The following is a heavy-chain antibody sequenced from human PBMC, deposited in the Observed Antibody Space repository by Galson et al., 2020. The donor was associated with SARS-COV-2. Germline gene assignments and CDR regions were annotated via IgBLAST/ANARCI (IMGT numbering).Heavy chain of an antibody. Sequence: GASVKVSCKVSGYTLTELSMHWVRQAPGKGLEWMGGFDPEDGETIYAQKFQGRVTMTEDTSTDTAYMELSSLRSEDTAVDYCATSTVNPDSGYDYVRWFDPWGQGTLVTVSS. J-gene: IGHJ5*02. V-gene: IGHV1-24*01. D-gene: IGHD5-12*01. CDR2: FDPEDGET. CDR3: ATSTVNPDSGYDYVRWFDP. CDR1: GYTLTELS.